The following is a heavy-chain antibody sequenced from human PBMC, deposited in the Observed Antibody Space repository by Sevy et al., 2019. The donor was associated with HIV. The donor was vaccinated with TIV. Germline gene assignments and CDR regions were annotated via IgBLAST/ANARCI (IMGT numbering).Heavy chain of an antibody. Sequence: GGSLRLSCAASGFTFSDHYMDWVRQAPGKGLEWVGRTRNKANSYTTEYAASVKGRFTISRDDSKNSLYLQMNSLKTEDTAVYYCATAIASTTGYDAFDIWGQGTMVTVSS. CDR2: TRNKANSYTT. CDR1: GFTFSDHY. V-gene: IGHV3-72*01. D-gene: IGHD1-1*01. CDR3: ATAIASTTGYDAFDI. J-gene: IGHJ3*02.